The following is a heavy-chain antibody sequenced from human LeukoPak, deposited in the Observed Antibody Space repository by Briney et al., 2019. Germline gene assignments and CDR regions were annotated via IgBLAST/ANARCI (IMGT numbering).Heavy chain of an antibody. J-gene: IGHJ6*03. CDR3: ASTVEDYYYYMDV. V-gene: IGHV4-38-2*02. CDR2: IYHSGST. CDR1: GYSISSGYY. Sequence: SETLSLTCTVSGYSISSGYYWGWIRQPPGKGLEWIGSIYHSGSTYYNPSLKSRVTISVDTSKNQFSLKLSSVTAADTAVYYCASTVEDYYYYMDVWGKGTTVTVSS.